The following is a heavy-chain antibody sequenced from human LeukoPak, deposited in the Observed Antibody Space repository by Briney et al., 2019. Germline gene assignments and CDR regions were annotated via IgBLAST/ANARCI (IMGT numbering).Heavy chain of an antibody. J-gene: IGHJ3*02. CDR3: AREAAEDMDYYDSSGYPDASDI. V-gene: IGHV4-31*03. D-gene: IGHD3-22*01. CDR2: IYDSGST. Sequence: PSETLSLTCTVSGGSISSGGYYWSWIRQNPGKGLEWIGYIYDSGSTYYNPSLKSRLTISVDTSKNQFSLKLSSVTAPDTAVYYCAREAAEDMDYYDSSGYPDASDIWGQGTMVTVSS. CDR1: GGSISSGGYY.